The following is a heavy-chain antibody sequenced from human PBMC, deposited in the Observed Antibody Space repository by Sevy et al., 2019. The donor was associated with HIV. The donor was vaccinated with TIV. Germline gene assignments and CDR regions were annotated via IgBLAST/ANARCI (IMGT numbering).Heavy chain of an antibody. D-gene: IGHD3-9*01. Sequence: GSLRLSCAASGFIFSSYAMSWVRQAPGKGLEWIGNVFYFGSTNYNPSLKSRVTISLDMSKKQFSLKLTSVTAADTAVYYCARDQYYDISTGLYAIDVWGQGTTVTVSS. CDR2: VFYFGST. J-gene: IGHJ6*02. CDR3: ARDQYYDISTGLYAIDV. V-gene: IGHV4-59*01. CDR1: GFIFSSYA.